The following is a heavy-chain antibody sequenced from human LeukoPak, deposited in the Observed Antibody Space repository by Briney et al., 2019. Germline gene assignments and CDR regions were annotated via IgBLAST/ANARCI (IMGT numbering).Heavy chain of an antibody. V-gene: IGHV4-39*01. CDR2: IYYSGST. J-gene: IGHJ3*02. D-gene: IGHD1-26*01. Sequence: SETLSLTCTVSDGSISSSSHYWGWIRQPPGKGLEWIGSIYYSGSTYYNPSLKSRVTISVDTSKNQFSLKLSSVTAADTAVYYCGSYYAFDIWGQGTMVTVSS. CDR1: DGSISSSSHY. CDR3: GSYYAFDI.